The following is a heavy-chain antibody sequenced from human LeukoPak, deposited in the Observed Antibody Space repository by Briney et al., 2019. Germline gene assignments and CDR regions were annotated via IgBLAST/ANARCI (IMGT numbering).Heavy chain of an antibody. J-gene: IGHJ3*02. V-gene: IGHV4-38-2*01. CDR3: ARAIAAAGTRGAFDI. Sequence: SETLSLTCAVSGYSISSGYYWGWIRQPPGKGLEWIGSIYHSGSTYYNPSLKSRVTISVDTSKNQFSLKLSSVTAADTAVYYCARAIAAAGTRGAFDIWGQGTMVTVSS. CDR1: GYSISSGYY. D-gene: IGHD6-13*01. CDR2: IYHSGST.